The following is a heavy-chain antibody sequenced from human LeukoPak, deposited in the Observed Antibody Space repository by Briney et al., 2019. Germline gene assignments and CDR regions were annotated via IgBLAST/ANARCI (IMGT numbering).Heavy chain of an antibody. J-gene: IGHJ4*02. CDR2: ISGSGSHT. CDR3: AKDISGYYRPFDY. Sequence: PGGSPRLSCAASGFSFSGYAMSWVRQAPGKGLEWVSSISGSGSHTYHADSVKGRFTISRDNSKNTLYLQMNSLRAEDTAVYYCAKDISGYYRPFDYWGQGTLVTVSS. V-gene: IGHV3-23*01. D-gene: IGHD3-22*01. CDR1: GFSFSGYA.